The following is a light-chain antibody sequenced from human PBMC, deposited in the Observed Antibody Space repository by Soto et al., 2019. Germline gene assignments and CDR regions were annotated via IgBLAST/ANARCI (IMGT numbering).Light chain of an antibody. V-gene: IGKV3-20*01. CDR1: QSVSSSY. CDR2: GVS. J-gene: IGKJ2*01. Sequence: ENVLTQSPGTLSLSPGERATLSCRVSQSVSSSYLNWYQQKRGQAPRLLIYGVSRRATDIPDRFSGSGSGTDFTLTISRLEPEDFAVYYCQQYDSSPVTFGQGTKLEIK. CDR3: QQYDSSPVT.